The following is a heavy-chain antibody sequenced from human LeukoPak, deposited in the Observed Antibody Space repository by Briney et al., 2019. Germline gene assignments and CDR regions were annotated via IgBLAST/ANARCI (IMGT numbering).Heavy chain of an antibody. V-gene: IGHV3-74*01. D-gene: IGHD3-16*01. CDR3: EAGGNGDFDY. CDR1: GFTFSSYE. Sequence: GGSLRLSCAASGFTFSSYEMNWARQAPGKGLVWVSRINSDGSITSYADSVKGRFTISRDNAKNTLYLQMNSLRVEDTAVYYCEAGGNGDFDYWGQGTLVTVSS. J-gene: IGHJ4*02. CDR2: INSDGSIT.